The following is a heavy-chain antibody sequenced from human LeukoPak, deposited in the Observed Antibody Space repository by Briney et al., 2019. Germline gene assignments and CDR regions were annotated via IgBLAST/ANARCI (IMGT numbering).Heavy chain of an antibody. CDR2: IYWDGDK. CDR1: GFSLSTSGVG. J-gene: IGHJ4*02. V-gene: IGHV2-5*02. D-gene: IGHD5-24*01. CDR3: AHIGWDGYNYQRFDY. Sequence: ESGPTLVKPTQTLTLTCTFSGFSLSTSGVGVGWIRQPPGKALEWLALIYWDGDKRYSPSLKSRLTITKDTSKNQVVLTMTNMDPVDTATYYCAHIGWDGYNYQRFDYWGQGTLVTVSS.